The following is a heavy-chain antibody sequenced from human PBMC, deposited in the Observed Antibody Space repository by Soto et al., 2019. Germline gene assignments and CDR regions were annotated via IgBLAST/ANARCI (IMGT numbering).Heavy chain of an antibody. CDR2: IYYSGST. CDR1: CGAIGSNY. J-gene: IGHJ4*02. D-gene: IGHD5-18*01. V-gene: IGHV4-59*01. CDR3: ARDNGYSYGYTLDH. Sequence: SETLSLTCTVSCGAIGSNYWSWIRQPPGKGLEWIGYIYYSGSTNYNPSLKSRVTISVDTSKNQFSLKLSSVTAADTAVYYCARDNGYSYGYTLDHWGQGTLVTVS.